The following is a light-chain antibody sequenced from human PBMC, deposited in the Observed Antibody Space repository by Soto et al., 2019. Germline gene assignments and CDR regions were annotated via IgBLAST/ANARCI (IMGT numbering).Light chain of an antibody. J-gene: IGLJ2*01. Sequence: QSALTQPASVSGSPGQSITIYCTGTSSDIGAFDYVSWYQQHPDRAPKLIIYDVTNRPSGISIRFFGSKSGNTASLAISGLQAEDEADYYCSSFTTSNTVVFGGGTQLTVL. CDR3: SSFTTSNTVV. CDR1: SSDIGAFDY. V-gene: IGLV2-14*03. CDR2: DVT.